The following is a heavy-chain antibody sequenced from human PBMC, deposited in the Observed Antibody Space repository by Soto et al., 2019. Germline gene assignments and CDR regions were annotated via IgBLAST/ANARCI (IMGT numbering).Heavy chain of an antibody. CDR1: GGTFSTYA. Sequence: AVKVSCKSSGGTFSTYAISWLRQAPGQGLEWMGGIIPVLGTANYAQKFQGRVTITADESTSTAYMELGSLRSDDTAVYYCARDQGVSSGDYLHYFDVWGQCPLVTVYS. CDR2: IIPVLGTA. J-gene: IGHJ4*01. CDR3: ARDQGVSSGDYLHYFDV. V-gene: IGHV1-69*13. D-gene: IGHD3-22*01.